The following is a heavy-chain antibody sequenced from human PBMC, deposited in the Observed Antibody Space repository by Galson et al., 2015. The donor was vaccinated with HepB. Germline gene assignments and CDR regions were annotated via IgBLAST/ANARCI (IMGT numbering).Heavy chain of an antibody. CDR1: GFTFSSYA. CDR2: NTDSGDTT. Sequence: SLRLSCAASGFTFSSYAMSWVRQAPGKGLEWVSANTDSGDTTYYADSVKGRFTISRDNSKNTLYLQMNSLRAEDTAVYYCARRYCSSTSCYGDWGQGTLVTVS. V-gene: IGHV3-23*01. J-gene: IGHJ4*02. D-gene: IGHD2-2*01. CDR3: ARRYCSSTSCYGD.